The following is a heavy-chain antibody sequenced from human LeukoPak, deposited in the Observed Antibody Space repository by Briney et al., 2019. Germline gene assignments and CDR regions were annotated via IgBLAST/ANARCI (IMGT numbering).Heavy chain of an antibody. CDR1: GYTFTSYD. CDR3: ARGPQQLALKNWFDP. D-gene: IGHD6-6*01. V-gene: IGHV1-8*01. J-gene: IGHJ5*02. Sequence: ASVKVSCKASGYTFTSYDINWVRQATGLGLEWMGWMNPNSGNTGYAQKFQGRVTMTRNTSISTAYMELSSLRSEDTAVYYCARGPQQLALKNWFDPWGQGTLVTVSS. CDR2: MNPNSGNT.